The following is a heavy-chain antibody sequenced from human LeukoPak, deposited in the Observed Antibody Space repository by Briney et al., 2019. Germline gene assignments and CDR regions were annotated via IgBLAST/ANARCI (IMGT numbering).Heavy chain of an antibody. CDR3: AKPVHYYDSRGYFDY. Sequence: PGRSLRLSCAASGFTFSSYAMSWVRQAPGKGLEWVSAISGSGGSTYYADSVKGRFTISRDNSKNTLYLQMNSLRAEDMAVYYCAKPVHYYDSRGYFDYWGQGTLVTVSS. J-gene: IGHJ4*02. D-gene: IGHD3-22*01. CDR1: GFTFSSYA. CDR2: ISGSGGST. V-gene: IGHV3-23*01.